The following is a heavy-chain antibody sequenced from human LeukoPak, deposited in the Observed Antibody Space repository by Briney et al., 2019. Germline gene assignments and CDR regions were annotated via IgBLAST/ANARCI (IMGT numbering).Heavy chain of an antibody. V-gene: IGHV1-46*01. D-gene: IGHD6-13*01. CDR3: ARGHLGSSSWSFLDPYFDY. Sequence: APVKVSCKASGYTFTSYYMHWVRQAPGQGLEGMGIINPSGGSTSYAQNFHGRVTMTRDTSTSTVYMELSSLRSDDPAVYYCARGHLGSSSWSFLDPYFDYWGQGTLVTVSS. J-gene: IGHJ4*02. CDR2: INPSGGST. CDR1: GYTFTSYY.